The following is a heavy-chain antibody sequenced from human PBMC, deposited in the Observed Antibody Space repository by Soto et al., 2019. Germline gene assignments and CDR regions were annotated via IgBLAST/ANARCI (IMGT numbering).Heavy chain of an antibody. CDR1: GGTFSSYA. CDR2: IIPIFGTA. V-gene: IGHV1-69*13. J-gene: IGHJ6*02. D-gene: IGHD3-3*01. CDR3: ARGVVLRFLEWLPDYYYYGMDV. Sequence: GASVKVSCKASGGTFSSYAISWVRQAPGQGLEWMGGIIPIFGTANYAQKFQGRVTITADESTSTAYMELSSLRSEDTAVYYCARGVVLRFLEWLPDYYYYGMDVWGQGTTVTAP.